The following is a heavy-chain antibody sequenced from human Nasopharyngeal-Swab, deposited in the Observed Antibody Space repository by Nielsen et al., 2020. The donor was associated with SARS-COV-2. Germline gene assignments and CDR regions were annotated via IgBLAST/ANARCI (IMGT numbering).Heavy chain of an antibody. CDR2: IGDKEHNYAT. CDR1: GFIFSASA. V-gene: IGHV3-73*01. Sequence: GESLKISCAASGFIFSASAIHWVRQASGKGLEWVGRIGDKEHNYATTYGASVQGRFTISSDDAKNTAFLQMDGLNTEDTALYYCTTDFYFDYWGQGALVTVSS. J-gene: IGHJ4*02. CDR3: TTDFYFDY.